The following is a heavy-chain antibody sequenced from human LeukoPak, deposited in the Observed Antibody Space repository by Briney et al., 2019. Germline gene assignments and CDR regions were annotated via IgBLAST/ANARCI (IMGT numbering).Heavy chain of an antibody. V-gene: IGHV3-30*03. Sequence: GGSLRLSCAASGFTFSSYGMHWVRQAPGKGLEWVAVISYDGSNKYYADSVKGRFTISRDNSKNTLYLQMNSLRAEDTAVYYCARDGSSYYYYGMDVWGQGTTVTVSS. CDR3: ARDGSSYYYYGMDV. CDR2: ISYDGSNK. J-gene: IGHJ6*02. CDR1: GFTFSSYG. D-gene: IGHD2-2*03.